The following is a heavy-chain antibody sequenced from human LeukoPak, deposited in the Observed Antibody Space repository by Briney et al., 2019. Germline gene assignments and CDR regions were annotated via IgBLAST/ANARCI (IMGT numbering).Heavy chain of an antibody. CDR2: IDYSGSA. CDR1: GGSLSGYY. CDR3: ARHGSRLITGAVYYNYYMDV. J-gene: IGHJ6*03. D-gene: IGHD7-27*01. Sequence: SETLSLTCAVYGGSLSGYYWIWIRQSPGKGLEWIGEIDYSGSATYNPSLKTRVTISVDTSKSQFSLKLSSVTAADTALYYCARHGSRLITGAVYYNYYMDVWGTGTTVTVSS. V-gene: IGHV4-34*01.